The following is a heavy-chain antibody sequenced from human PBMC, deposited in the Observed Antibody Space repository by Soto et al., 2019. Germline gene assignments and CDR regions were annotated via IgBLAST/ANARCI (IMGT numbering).Heavy chain of an antibody. J-gene: IGHJ5*02. Sequence: PSETLSLTCSVSGGSLNNFYWSWIRQTAGKGLEWIGRIHASGNTNYNPSLKSRATLSVDTPKNQFSLEVRSVTAADTAVYYCARSSHKESWFDPWGQGTLVTVSS. CDR3: ARSSHKESWFDP. D-gene: IGHD6-19*01. V-gene: IGHV4-4*07. CDR1: GGSLNNFY. CDR2: IHASGNT.